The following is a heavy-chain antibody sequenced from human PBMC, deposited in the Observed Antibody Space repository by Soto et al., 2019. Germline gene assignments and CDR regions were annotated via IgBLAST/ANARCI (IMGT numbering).Heavy chain of an antibody. CDR1: GYTFTSYG. V-gene: IGHV1-18*01. CDR2: ISAYNGNT. CDR3: ARNLGGPIFWELTGPHPWVTPYYYYMDV. D-gene: IGHD3-9*01. J-gene: IGHJ6*03. Sequence: QVPLVQSGAEVKKPGASVKVSCKASGYTFTSYGISWVRQAPGQGLEWMGWISAYNGNTNYAQKLQGRVTMTTDTSTSTAYMELRSLRSDATAVYYCARNLGGPIFWELTGPHPWVTPYYYYMDVWGKGTTVTVSS.